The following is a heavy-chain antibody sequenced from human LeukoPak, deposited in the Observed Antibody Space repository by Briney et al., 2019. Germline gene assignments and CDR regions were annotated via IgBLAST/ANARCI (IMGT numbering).Heavy chain of an antibody. CDR1: GFTFSSYS. V-gene: IGHV3-21*04. Sequence: PGGSLRLSCAASGFTFSSYSMNWVRQAPGKGLEWVSSISSSSSYIYYADSVKGRFTISRDNAKNSLYLQMNSLRVEDTAVYYCARVLVVTSSADYLDYWGQGTLVTVSS. CDR3: ARVLVVTSSADYLDY. D-gene: IGHD4-23*01. CDR2: ISSSSSYI. J-gene: IGHJ4*02.